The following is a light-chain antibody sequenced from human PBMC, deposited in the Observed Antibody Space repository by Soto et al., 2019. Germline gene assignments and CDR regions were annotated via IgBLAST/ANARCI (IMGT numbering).Light chain of an antibody. Sequence: DIQMTQSPSSLSASVGDRVTITCRASQSISNYLNWYQQKPGKAPKVLIYAASSLQSGVPSRFSGSGSGADFTLTISSLQPEDFATYYCQQSYTIPWTFRQGTKVEIK. CDR3: QQSYTIPWT. V-gene: IGKV1-39*01. CDR1: QSISNY. J-gene: IGKJ1*01. CDR2: AAS.